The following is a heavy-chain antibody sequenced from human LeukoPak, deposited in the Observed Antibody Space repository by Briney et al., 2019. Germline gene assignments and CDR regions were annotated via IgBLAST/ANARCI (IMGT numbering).Heavy chain of an antibody. CDR3: AGSPLGYCSSTSCYENWFDP. Sequence: SQTLSLTCAVSGGSISSGGYSWSWIRQPPGKGLEWIGYIYHSGSTYYNPSLKSRVTISVDRSKNQFSLKLSSVTAAGTAVYYCAGSPLGYCSSTSCYENWFDPWGQGTLVTVSS. CDR2: IYHSGST. V-gene: IGHV4-30-2*01. CDR1: GGSISSGGYS. D-gene: IGHD2-2*01. J-gene: IGHJ5*02.